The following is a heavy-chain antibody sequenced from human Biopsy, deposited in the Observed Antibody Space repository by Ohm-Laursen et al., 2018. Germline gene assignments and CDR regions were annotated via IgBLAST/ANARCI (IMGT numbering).Heavy chain of an antibody. CDR2: ITQSGST. CDR1: GSFNGSF. Sequence: SDTLSLTCAVYGSFNGSFWSWIRQPPGKGLEWIGDITQSGSTNYSPSLKSRVTIPVDTAKKQFSLSLRSVTAADTAVYYCARVPLPGIGAAYQGRFLYGMDVWGQGTTVSVSS. D-gene: IGHD6-13*01. V-gene: IGHV4-34*01. CDR3: ARVPLPGIGAAYQGRFLYGMDV. J-gene: IGHJ6*02.